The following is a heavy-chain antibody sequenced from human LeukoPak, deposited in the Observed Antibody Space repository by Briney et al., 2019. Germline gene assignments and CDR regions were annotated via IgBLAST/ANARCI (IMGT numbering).Heavy chain of an antibody. CDR1: GFTFSSYA. V-gene: IGHV3-23*01. Sequence: GGSLRLSCSASGFTFSSYAMSWVRQAPGKGLEWVSAISGSGGSTYYADSVKGRFTISRDNAKNSLYLQLNGLRAEDTAVYYCARSRFYFDYWGQGTLVTVSS. CDR2: ISGSGGST. CDR3: ARSRFYFDY. J-gene: IGHJ4*02.